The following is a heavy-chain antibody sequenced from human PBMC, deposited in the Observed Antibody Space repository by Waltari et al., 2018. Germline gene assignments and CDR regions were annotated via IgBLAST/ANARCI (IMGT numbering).Heavy chain of an antibody. CDR2: IYYSGST. J-gene: IGHJ3*02. Sequence: QVQLQESGPGLVKPSETLSLTCTVSGGSISSYYWSWIRQPPGKGLGRIGYIYYSGSTNYNPSLKSRVTISVDTSKNQFSLKLSSVTAADTAVYYCARLHYYDSSGYPDAFDIWGQGTMVTVSS. V-gene: IGHV4-59*01. CDR3: ARLHYYDSSGYPDAFDI. CDR1: GGSISSYY. D-gene: IGHD3-22*01.